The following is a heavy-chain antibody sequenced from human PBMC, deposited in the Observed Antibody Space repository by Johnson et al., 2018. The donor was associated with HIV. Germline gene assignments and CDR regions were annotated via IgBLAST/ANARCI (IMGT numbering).Heavy chain of an antibody. D-gene: IGHD1-1*01. V-gene: IGHV3-74*02. CDR3: ARSGPNWAFDF. CDR1: GFTFSRYW. Sequence: VQLVESGGGLVQPGGSLILSCAASGFTFSRYWMHWVRQAQGKGLVWVSRISSDGTDTYYADSVKGRFTISRDNARNTMFVQMKSLRAEDTAVYYCARSGPNWAFDFWGQGTMVTVSS. J-gene: IGHJ3*01. CDR2: ISSDGTDT.